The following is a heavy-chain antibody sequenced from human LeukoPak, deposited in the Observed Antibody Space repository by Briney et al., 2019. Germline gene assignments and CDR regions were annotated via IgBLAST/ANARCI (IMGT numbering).Heavy chain of an antibody. CDR2: INPDSGDI. CDR1: GYILTDYR. CDR3: ARAVKIRDMDV. V-gene: IGHV1-2*02. D-gene: IGHD3-16*02. Sequence: ASVKVSCKASGYILTDYRIHWVRQAPGQGLEWMGWINPDSGDIHSAQKFQGRVTMTRDTSTSTAYMELSRLGYDDTAVYYCARAVKIRDMDVWGKGSLVTVSS. J-gene: IGHJ6*03.